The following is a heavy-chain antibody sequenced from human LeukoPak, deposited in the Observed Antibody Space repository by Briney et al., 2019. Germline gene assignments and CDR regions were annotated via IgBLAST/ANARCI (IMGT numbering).Heavy chain of an antibody. CDR1: GFTFSSYA. D-gene: IGHD3-10*01. J-gene: IGHJ4*02. Sequence: GGSLRLSCAASGFTFSSYAMIWVRQAPGKGLEWVSVISGSGGSTYYADSVKGRFTISRDNSKNTLYLQMNSLRAEDTAIYYCAKADYGSGSYRSPIDYWGQGTLVTVSS. CDR2: ISGSGGST. V-gene: IGHV3-23*01. CDR3: AKADYGSGSYRSPIDY.